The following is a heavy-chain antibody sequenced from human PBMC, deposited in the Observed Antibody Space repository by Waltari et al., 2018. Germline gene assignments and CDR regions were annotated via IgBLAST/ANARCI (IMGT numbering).Heavy chain of an antibody. CDR3: ARGPPRITIFGVVIDAFDI. J-gene: IGHJ3*02. CDR2: IYYSGSP. Sequence: QLQLQESGPGLVKPSETLSLTCTVSGGSISSSSYYWGWIRQPPGKGLEWIGGIYYSGSPYYNPSRKSRVTISVDTSKNQFSLKLSSVTAADTAVYYCARGPPRITIFGVVIDAFDIWGQGTMVTVSS. D-gene: IGHD3-3*01. CDR1: GGSISSSSYY. V-gene: IGHV4-39*07.